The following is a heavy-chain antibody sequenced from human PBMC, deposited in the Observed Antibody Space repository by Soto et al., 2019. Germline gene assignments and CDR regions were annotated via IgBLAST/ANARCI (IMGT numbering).Heavy chain of an antibody. J-gene: IGHJ4*02. V-gene: IGHV4-30-2*01. CDR2: ISHRGNT. CDR3: AREINGAGDYFDL. CDR1: GVSLNSGTDS. Sequence: SQALSLACAVSGVSLNSGTDSWSWIRPPPGKGLEWVGYISHRGNTYYNSSLRSRVAISLDTSKNQFSLRLSSVIAADTAVYYCAREINGAGDYFDLWGQGTLVTVSS. D-gene: IGHD1-26*01.